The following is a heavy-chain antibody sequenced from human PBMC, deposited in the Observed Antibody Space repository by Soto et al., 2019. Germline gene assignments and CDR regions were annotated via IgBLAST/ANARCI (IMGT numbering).Heavy chain of an antibody. D-gene: IGHD3-22*01. J-gene: IGHJ4*02. CDR1: GYTFTSYG. CDR2: ISAYNGNT. CDR3: ARVRDDSSGYVY. V-gene: IGHV1-18*04. Sequence: ASVKVSCKASGYTFTSYGISWVRQAPGQGLEGMGWISAYNGNTNYAQKLQGRVTRTTDTSTSTAYMELRSLRSDDTAVYYCARVRDDSSGYVYRGQGALVTVAS.